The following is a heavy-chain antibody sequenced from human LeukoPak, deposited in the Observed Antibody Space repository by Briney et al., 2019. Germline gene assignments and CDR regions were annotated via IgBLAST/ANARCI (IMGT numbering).Heavy chain of an antibody. CDR2: ISGSGGST. J-gene: IGHJ5*02. CDR3: AKSKYQLPESWFDP. Sequence: PGGSLRLSCAASGFTFSSYAMSWVRRAPGKGLEWVSAISGSGGSTYHANSVKGRFTISRDNSKNTLHLQMNSPRAEDTAVYYCAKSKYQLPESWFDPWGQGTLVTVSS. V-gene: IGHV3-23*01. CDR1: GFTFSSYA. D-gene: IGHD2-2*01.